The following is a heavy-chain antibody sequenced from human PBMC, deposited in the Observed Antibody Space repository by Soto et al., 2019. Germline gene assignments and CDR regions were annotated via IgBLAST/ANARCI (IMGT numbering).Heavy chain of an antibody. V-gene: IGHV3-9*01. CDR3: TKDVEWGGSYLHHACDI. Sequence: EMQLVESGGGLVQPGRSLRLSCAASGFTFDDYAMHWVRQAPGKGLEWVSAISWNRGIIDYANSVKGRFTISRDYAKNSLYLQMNSLRAEDAALYCRTKDVEWGGSYLHHACDIWGRGTMVSVSS. CDR1: GFTFDDYA. J-gene: IGHJ3*02. D-gene: IGHD1-26*01. CDR2: ISWNRGII.